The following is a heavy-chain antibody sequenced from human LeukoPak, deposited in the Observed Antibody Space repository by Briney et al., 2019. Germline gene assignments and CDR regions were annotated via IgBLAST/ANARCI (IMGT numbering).Heavy chain of an antibody. J-gene: IGHJ4*02. CDR2: ISSSSSYI. CDR3: ARGSARDSSGYYYDPLDY. CDR1: GFTFSSYS. D-gene: IGHD3-22*01. Sequence: GSLRLSCAASGFTFSSYSMNWVRQAPGKGLERVSSISSSSSYIYYADSVKGRFTISRDNAKNSLYLQMNSLRAEDTAVYYCARGSARDSSGYYYDPLDYWGQGTLVTVSS. V-gene: IGHV3-21*01.